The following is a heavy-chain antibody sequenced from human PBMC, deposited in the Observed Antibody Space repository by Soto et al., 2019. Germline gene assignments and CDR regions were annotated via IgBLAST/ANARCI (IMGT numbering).Heavy chain of an antibody. Sequence: QVQLVQSGAEVKKPGSSVKVSCKASGGTFSNYAISWVRQAPGQELEWMGGIVPIFGTTYYAQKFQGRVTIIADDSTTTAYLELSSLRSEDTAMYYCARVEAVAGIYNYHGLDVWGQGTAVSVSS. V-gene: IGHV1-69*12. D-gene: IGHD6-19*01. CDR1: GGTFSNYA. CDR3: ARVEAVAGIYNYHGLDV. J-gene: IGHJ6*02. CDR2: IVPIFGTT.